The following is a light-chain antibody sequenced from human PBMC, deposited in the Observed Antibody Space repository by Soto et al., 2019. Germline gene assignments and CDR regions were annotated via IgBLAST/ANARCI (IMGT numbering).Light chain of an antibody. CDR2: DNS. J-gene: IGLJ1*01. Sequence: QSVLTQPPSVSGAPGQRVTISCTGSSSNIGTVYDVHWYQQLPGTAPKLLIYDNSHRPSGVPDRFSGSKSGTSASLAITGLQAEDEADYYCQSYDSNLSGYVFGAGTKVT. CDR1: SSNIGTVYD. CDR3: QSYDSNLSGYV. V-gene: IGLV1-40*01.